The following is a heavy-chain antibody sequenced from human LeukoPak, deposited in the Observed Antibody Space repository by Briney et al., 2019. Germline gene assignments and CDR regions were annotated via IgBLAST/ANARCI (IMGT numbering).Heavy chain of an antibody. D-gene: IGHD5-18*01. Sequence: ASVTASCKASGYTFTSYGISWVRQAPGQGLEWMGWISAYNGNTNYAQKLQGRVTMTTDTSTSTAYMELRSLRSDDTAVYYCARDPDFTNLGYSYGDYWGQGTLVTVSS. CDR3: ARDPDFTNLGYSYGDY. V-gene: IGHV1-18*01. J-gene: IGHJ4*02. CDR1: GYTFTSYG. CDR2: ISAYNGNT.